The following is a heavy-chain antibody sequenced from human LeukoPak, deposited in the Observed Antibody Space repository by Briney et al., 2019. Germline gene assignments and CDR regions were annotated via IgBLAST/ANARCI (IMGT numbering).Heavy chain of an antibody. J-gene: IGHJ3*02. D-gene: IGHD3-22*01. CDR3: ARRRGIVVSAFDI. V-gene: IGHV3-74*01. Sequence: TGGSLRLSCAASGFTFSSYWMHWVRHAPGKGLVWVSRLNSDRSSTSYADSVKGRFTISRDNAKNTLYLQMNSLRAEDTAVYYCARRRGIVVSAFDIWGQGTMVTVSS. CDR1: GFTFSSYW. CDR2: LNSDRSST.